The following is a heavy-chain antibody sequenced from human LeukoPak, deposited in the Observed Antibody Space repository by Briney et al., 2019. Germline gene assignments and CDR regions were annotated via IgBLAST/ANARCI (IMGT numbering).Heavy chain of an antibody. D-gene: IGHD2-15*01. Sequence: ASVKVSCKVSGYSLSEVSMHWVRQAPGKGLEWMGGYDPAHADTFYAQAFQGRITMTEDTSTDTAYMELRSLRSDDTAVYYCARDIWEVVVVVAPTNPGDYWGQGTLVTVSS. J-gene: IGHJ4*02. CDR3: ARDIWEVVVVVAPTNPGDY. V-gene: IGHV1-24*01. CDR2: YDPAHADT. CDR1: GYSLSEVS.